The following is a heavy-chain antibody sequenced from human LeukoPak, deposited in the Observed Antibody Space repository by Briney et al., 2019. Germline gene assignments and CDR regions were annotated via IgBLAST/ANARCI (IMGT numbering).Heavy chain of an antibody. V-gene: IGHV1-18*01. CDR1: GYTFTSYG. CDR2: ISAYNGNT. D-gene: IGHD6-25*01. J-gene: IGHJ5*02. CDR3: AKDKISVPNNWFDP. Sequence: GASVKVSCKASGYTFTSYGISWVRQAPGQGLEWMGWISAYNGNTNYAQKLQGRVTMTTDTSTSTAYMELRSLRSDDTAVYYCAKDKISVPNNWFDPWGQGTLVTVSS.